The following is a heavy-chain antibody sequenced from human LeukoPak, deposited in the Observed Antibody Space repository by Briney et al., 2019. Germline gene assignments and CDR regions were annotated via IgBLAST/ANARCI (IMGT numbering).Heavy chain of an antibody. CDR2: IYSGGST. CDR3: ARKYGDYVGAFDI. Sequence: QPGGSLRLSCAASGFTVSSNYMSWVRQAPGKGLEWVSVIYSGGSTYYADSVKGRFTISRDNSKNTLYLQMNSLRAEDTAVYYCARKYGDYVGAFDIWGQGTMVTVSS. V-gene: IGHV3-53*01. D-gene: IGHD4-17*01. J-gene: IGHJ3*02. CDR1: GFTVSSNY.